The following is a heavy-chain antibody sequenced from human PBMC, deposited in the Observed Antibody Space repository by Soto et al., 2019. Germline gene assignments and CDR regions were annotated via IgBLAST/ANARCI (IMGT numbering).Heavy chain of an antibody. D-gene: IGHD2-15*01. V-gene: IGHV4-4*07. J-gene: IGHJ5*02. CDR1: DDSLSTYY. CDR3: ARSAIPRGGWFRP. Sequence: SETLSLTCNVSDDSLSTYYWSWIRQPAGKGLEWIGRIYASGSTNYNPSLKGRVSMSVGTSKKQFSLKMISVTAADTAMYYCARSAIPRGGWFRPWGQGVLVTVSS. CDR2: IYASGST.